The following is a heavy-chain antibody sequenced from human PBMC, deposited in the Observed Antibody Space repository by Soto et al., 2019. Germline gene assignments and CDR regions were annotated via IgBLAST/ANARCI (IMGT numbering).Heavy chain of an antibody. J-gene: IGHJ4*02. V-gene: IGHV3-7*03. Sequence: GGSLRLSCAASRFTFSRYWMSWVRQAPGKGPEWVDSIKHDGSENYYVASVKGRFTISRDNAKSSLFLQMNSLRAEDTAVYYCARESYGGQGTLVTVSS. CDR2: IKHDGSEN. CDR1: RFTFSRYW. CDR3: ARESY.